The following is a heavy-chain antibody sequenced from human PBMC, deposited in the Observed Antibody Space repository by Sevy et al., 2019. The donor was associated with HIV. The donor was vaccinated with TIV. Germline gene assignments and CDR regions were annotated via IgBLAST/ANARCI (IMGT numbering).Heavy chain of an antibody. V-gene: IGHV3-23*01. CDR2: FGSSGGST. Sequence: GGSLRLSCAASGFTFSSYAMGWVRQAPGKGLEWVSGFGSSGGSTYYADSVKGRLTISRDNSKNTLYLQMNSLRAEDTAVYYCAKFTYFDWLSPGQYFDYWGQRTLVTVSS. D-gene: IGHD3-9*01. CDR3: AKFTYFDWLSPGQYFDY. CDR1: GFTFSSYA. J-gene: IGHJ4*02.